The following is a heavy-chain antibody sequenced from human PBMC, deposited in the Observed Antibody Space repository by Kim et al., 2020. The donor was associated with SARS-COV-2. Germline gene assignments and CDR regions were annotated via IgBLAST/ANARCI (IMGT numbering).Heavy chain of an antibody. V-gene: IGHV4-31*03. Sequence: SETLSLTCTVSGGPISGGGYYWSWIRQHPGKGLEWIGYIHYSGITYYNPSLKSRITISVDTSKTQFSLKLSSVTAADTAVYYCARAFEYSSSPFDYWGQGTLVTVSS. CDR2: IHYSGIT. CDR1: GGPISGGGYY. J-gene: IGHJ4*02. CDR3: ARAFEYSSSPFDY. D-gene: IGHD6-6*01.